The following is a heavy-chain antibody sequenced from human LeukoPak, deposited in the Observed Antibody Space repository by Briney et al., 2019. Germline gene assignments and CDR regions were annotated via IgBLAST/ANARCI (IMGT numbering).Heavy chain of an antibody. CDR2: ISYSGSA. D-gene: IGHD3-10*01. CDR3: TVGGDGTKVDH. J-gene: IGHJ4*02. CDR1: IDSTNNDYYY. Sequence: PSETLSLTCAVSIDSTNNDYYYWSWIRQHPGEGLEWVGHISYSGSASYNPSLRSRVTISVDTSKNQFSLKLSSVTAADSAMYYCTVGGDGTKVDHWGQGTLVTVSS. V-gene: IGHV4-31*11.